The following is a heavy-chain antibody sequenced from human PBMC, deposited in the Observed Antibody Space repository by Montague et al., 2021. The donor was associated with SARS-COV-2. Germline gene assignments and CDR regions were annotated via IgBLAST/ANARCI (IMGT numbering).Heavy chain of an antibody. V-gene: IGHV4-59*02. D-gene: IGHD4-17*01. CDR2: IYDSGST. Sequence: SETLSLTCIVSGSSVRSYYWSWIRQPPGKGLEWIGYIYDSGSTNXNSSLKSRVTISVDTSKNQFSLKLSSVTAADTAVYYCARENTVTTFGGPYYIDSWGQGTLVTVSA. CDR3: ARENTVTTFGGPYYIDS. CDR1: GSSVRSYY. J-gene: IGHJ4*02.